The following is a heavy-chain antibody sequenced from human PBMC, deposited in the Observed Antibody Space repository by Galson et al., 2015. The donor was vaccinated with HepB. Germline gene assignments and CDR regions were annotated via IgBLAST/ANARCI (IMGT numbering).Heavy chain of an antibody. D-gene: IGHD6-19*01. CDR1: GFTVSSNY. Sequence: SLRLSCAASGFTVSSNYMSWVRQAPGKGLEWVSVIYSGGSTYYADSVKGRFTISRDNSKNTLYLQMNSLRAEDTAVYYCARDGSSSGYSLDYWGQGTLVTVSS. V-gene: IGHV3-66*02. J-gene: IGHJ4*02. CDR3: ARDGSSSGYSLDY. CDR2: IYSGGST.